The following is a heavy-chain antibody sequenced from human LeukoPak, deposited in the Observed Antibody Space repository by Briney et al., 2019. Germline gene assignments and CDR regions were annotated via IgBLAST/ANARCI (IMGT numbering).Heavy chain of an antibody. CDR3: ARHYGSYNWFDP. J-gene: IGHJ5*02. Sequence: SETLSLTCAVYGGSFSGYYWNWIRQPPGKGLEWIGEINHSGSTYYNPSLKSRVTISVDTSKNQFPLKLSSVTAADTAVYYCARHYGSYNWFDPWGQGTLVTVSS. CDR2: INHSGST. CDR1: GGSFSGYY. V-gene: IGHV4-34*01. D-gene: IGHD3-16*01.